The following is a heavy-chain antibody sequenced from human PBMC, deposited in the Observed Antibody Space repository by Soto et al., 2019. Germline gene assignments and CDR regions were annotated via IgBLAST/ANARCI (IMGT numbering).Heavy chain of an antibody. D-gene: IGHD3-22*01. J-gene: IGHJ3*02. Sequence: QITLKESGPTLVKPTQTLTLTCTFSGFSLSTSGVGVGWIRQPPGKALEWLALIYWDDDKRYSPSLKSRLTITKDTSKNQVVLTMTNMDPVDTATYYCAHRDVYYYDSSGYHPDAFDIWCQGTMVTVSS. V-gene: IGHV2-5*02. CDR2: IYWDDDK. CDR1: GFSLSTSGVG. CDR3: AHRDVYYYDSSGYHPDAFDI.